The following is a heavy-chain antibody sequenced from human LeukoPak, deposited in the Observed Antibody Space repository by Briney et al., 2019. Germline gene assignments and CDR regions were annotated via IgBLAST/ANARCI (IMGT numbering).Heavy chain of an antibody. J-gene: IGHJ4*02. CDR3: ARIPSVVPLEYCGGDCSNGGYFDY. Sequence: ASVKVSCKASGYTFTSYYIHWVRQAPGQGLEWMGIINPSGGSTSYAQRFQGRVTMTRDTSTSTVYMELSSLRSEDTAVYYCARIPSVVPLEYCGGDCSNGGYFDYWGQGTLVTVSS. D-gene: IGHD2-21*02. CDR1: GYTFTSYY. V-gene: IGHV1-46*01. CDR2: INPSGGST.